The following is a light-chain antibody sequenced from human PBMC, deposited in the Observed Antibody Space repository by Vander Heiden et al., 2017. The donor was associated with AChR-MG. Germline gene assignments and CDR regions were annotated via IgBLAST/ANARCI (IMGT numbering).Light chain of an antibody. CDR3: SSYTSSSTLV. CDR1: TSDVGGYNY. V-gene: IGLV2-14*01. J-gene: IGLJ2*01. Sequence: VSGSPGLSITISCPGTTSDVGGYNYVSWYQQHPGKAPKLMIYEVSNRPSGVSNRFSGSKSGNTASLTISGLQAEDEADYYCSSYTSSSTLVCGGGTKLTGL. CDR2: EVS.